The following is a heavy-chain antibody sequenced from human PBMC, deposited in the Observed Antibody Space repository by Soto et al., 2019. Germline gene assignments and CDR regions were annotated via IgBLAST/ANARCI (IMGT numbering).Heavy chain of an antibody. J-gene: IGHJ6*02. V-gene: IGHV6-1*01. Sequence: SQTLSLTCAISGDSVSSNSAAWNWLRQSPSRGLEWLGRTYYKSKWYNDYAVSVKSRITIRPDTSKNQFSLQLNSVTPEDTAVYYCTREGVTMIRGIIYDYYGMDVWGQGTTVTVSS. D-gene: IGHD3-10*01. CDR3: TREGVTMIRGIIYDYYGMDV. CDR2: TYYKSKWYN. CDR1: GDSVSSNSAA.